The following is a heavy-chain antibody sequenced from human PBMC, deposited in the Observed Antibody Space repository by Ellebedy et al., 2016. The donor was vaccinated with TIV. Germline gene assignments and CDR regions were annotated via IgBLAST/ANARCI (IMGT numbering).Heavy chain of an antibody. Sequence: GGSLRLSXAASGFTVSSNYMNWVRQAPGKGLEWVSIIYSGASTYYADSVKGRFTISRDNSKNTLYLQMNSLRAEDTAVYYCARDRGWSTFDYWGQGTLVTVSS. J-gene: IGHJ4*02. D-gene: IGHD6-19*01. V-gene: IGHV3-53*01. CDR2: IYSGAST. CDR3: ARDRGWSTFDY. CDR1: GFTVSSNY.